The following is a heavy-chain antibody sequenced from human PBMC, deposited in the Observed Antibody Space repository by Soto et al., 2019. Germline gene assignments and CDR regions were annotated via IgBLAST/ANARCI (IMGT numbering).Heavy chain of an antibody. J-gene: IGHJ4*02. CDR1: GYTFITYD. CDR3: ARRKERSGPNYFDS. Sequence: RASVKVSCKASGYTFITYDINWVRQATGQGLEWMGWMNPSNGNAGYAQKFQGRLTMTRNTSISTAYMELSSLRSDDTAVYFCARRKERSGPNYFDSCGQRSLVTVSS. D-gene: IGHD6-25*01. V-gene: IGHV1-8*01. CDR2: MNPSNGNA.